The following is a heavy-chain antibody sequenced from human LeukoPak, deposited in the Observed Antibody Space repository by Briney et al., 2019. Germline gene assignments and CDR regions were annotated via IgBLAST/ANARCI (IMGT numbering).Heavy chain of an antibody. Sequence: GGSLRLSCAASGFTFRSYAMSWVRQAPGKGLEWVSAISGSGDSTYYADSVKGRFTISRDNSQNTLYLQMNSLRVEDTAVYYCANVYDTSGVRGNYWGQGTLVTVSS. CDR2: ISGSGDST. CDR1: GFTFRSYA. D-gene: IGHD3-22*01. V-gene: IGHV3-23*01. CDR3: ANVYDTSGVRGNY. J-gene: IGHJ4*02.